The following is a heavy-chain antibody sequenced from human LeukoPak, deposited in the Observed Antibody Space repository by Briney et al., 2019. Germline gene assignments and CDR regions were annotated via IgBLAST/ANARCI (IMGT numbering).Heavy chain of an antibody. D-gene: IGHD5-18*01. CDR1: GGTFSSYA. CDR2: IIPIFGTA. Sequence: GASVKVSRKASGGTFSSYAISWVRQAPGQGLEWMGGIIPIFGTANYAQKFQGRVTITADESTSTAYMELSSLRSEDTAVYYCARTDGYSYGCFDYWGQGTLVTVSS. CDR3: ARTDGYSYGCFDY. J-gene: IGHJ4*02. V-gene: IGHV1-69*13.